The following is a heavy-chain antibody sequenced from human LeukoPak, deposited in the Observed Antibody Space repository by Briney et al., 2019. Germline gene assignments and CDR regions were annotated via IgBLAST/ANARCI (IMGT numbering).Heavy chain of an antibody. V-gene: IGHV4-4*02. CDR2: INHSGST. CDR3: ARGPIGDIVVVVAATQYYFDY. CDR1: GGSISSNNW. D-gene: IGHD2-15*01. Sequence: SGTLSLTCAVSGGSISSNNWWGWVRQPPGKGLEWIGEINHSGSTNYNPSLKSRVTISVDTSKNQFSLKLSSVTAADTAVYYCARGPIGDIVVVVAATQYYFDYWGQGTLVTVSS. J-gene: IGHJ4*02.